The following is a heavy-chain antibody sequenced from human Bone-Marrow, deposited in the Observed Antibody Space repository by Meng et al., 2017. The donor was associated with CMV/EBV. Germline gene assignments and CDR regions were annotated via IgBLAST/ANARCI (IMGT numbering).Heavy chain of an antibody. Sequence: KVSCKGSGYTFSSQWIAWVRQRPGKGLEWMGIIYPGDSDTTYSPSFQGQVTISADKSINTAYLHWSSLKASDSAMYYCASPQLLGHYDFWNRYYTSPFQMWGQGTMVTVSS. V-gene: IGHV5-51*01. J-gene: IGHJ3*02. D-gene: IGHD3-3*01. CDR3: ASPQLLGHYDFWNRYYTSPFQM. CDR2: IYPGDSDT. CDR1: GYTFSSQW.